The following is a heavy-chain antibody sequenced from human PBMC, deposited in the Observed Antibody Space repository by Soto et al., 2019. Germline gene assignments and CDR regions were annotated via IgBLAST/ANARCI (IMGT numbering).Heavy chain of an antibody. Sequence: QVQLVQSGAEVKKPGSSVKVSCKASGGTFSSYTISWVRQAPGQGLEWMGRILPILGIANYARKFQGRVTIXXDXSXXTAYMELSSQRSEDTAVYYCARNRVGSAAGTGKDYWGQGTLVTVSS. CDR2: ILPILGIA. CDR1: GGTFSSYT. V-gene: IGHV1-69*02. CDR3: ARNRVGSAAGTGKDY. D-gene: IGHD6-13*01. J-gene: IGHJ4*02.